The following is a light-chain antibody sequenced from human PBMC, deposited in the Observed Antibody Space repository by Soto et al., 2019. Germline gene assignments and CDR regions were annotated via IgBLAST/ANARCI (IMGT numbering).Light chain of an antibody. CDR2: VNSDGSH. V-gene: IGLV4-69*01. CDR3: QTWGTGMGV. J-gene: IGLJ2*01. CDR1: SGHRSYA. Sequence: QSVLTQSPSASASLGASVKLTCTLSSGHRSYAIAWNQQQPEKGPRYLMKVNSDGSHSKGDGIPDRFSGSSSGAERYLTISSLQSEDEADYYCQTWGTGMGVFGGGTKLTVL.